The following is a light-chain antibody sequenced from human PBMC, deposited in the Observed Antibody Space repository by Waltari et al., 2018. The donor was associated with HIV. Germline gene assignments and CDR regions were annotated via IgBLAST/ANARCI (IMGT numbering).Light chain of an antibody. CDR2: DNN. CDR3: GTWDTSLSAGV. V-gene: IGLV1-51*01. CDR1: SSTIANNY. J-gene: IGLJ2*01. Sequence: QSVLPQPPAVSAAPGQTVTISCSGSSSTIANNYVSWSQQLPGTAPKLLIYDNNRRSSGMPDRFSGSKSGTSATLAIAGLQTGDEADYYCGTWDTSLSAGVFGGGTKVTVL.